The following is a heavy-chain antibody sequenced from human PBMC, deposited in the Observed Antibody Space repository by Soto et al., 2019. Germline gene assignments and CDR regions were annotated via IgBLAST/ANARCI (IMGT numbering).Heavy chain of an antibody. V-gene: IGHV1-18*04. Sequence: QVQLVQSGAELKKPGASVKVSCKASGYTFPNHGISWVRQAPGQGLEWVGWVSGYNDKTKSAQKFQGRVTMTTDTSTNTAYMELRSLRSDDTAVYFCARDFYPVAYFFDYWGQGTLVTVSS. J-gene: IGHJ4*02. CDR1: GYTFPNHG. CDR3: ARDFYPVAYFFDY. CDR2: VSGYNDKT. D-gene: IGHD2-21*01.